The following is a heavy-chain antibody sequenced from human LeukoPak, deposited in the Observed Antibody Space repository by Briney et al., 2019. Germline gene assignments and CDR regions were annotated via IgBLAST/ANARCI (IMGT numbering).Heavy chain of an antibody. CDR3: AGGRYSGTTYYFDY. CDR1: GFTFSTSW. D-gene: IGHD5-12*01. J-gene: IGHJ4*02. Sequence: PGGSLRLSCAASGFTFSTSWMSWVRQVPGKGLEWVANIKKDGSETYYVDSVKGRFTISRDNAKNSLYLQVNSLRAEDTAMYYCAGGRYSGTTYYFDYWGQGTLVTVSS. CDR2: IKKDGSET. V-gene: IGHV3-7*03.